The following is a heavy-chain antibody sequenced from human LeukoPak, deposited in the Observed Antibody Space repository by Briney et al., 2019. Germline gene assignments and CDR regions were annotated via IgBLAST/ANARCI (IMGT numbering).Heavy chain of an antibody. V-gene: IGHV1-46*01. D-gene: IGHD2-21*02. Sequence: ASVKVSCKASGYTFTSYYMHWVRQAPGQGLEWMGIINPSGGSTSYAQKFQGRVTMTRDTSTSTVYMELSSLRSEDTAVYYCARDAVVTAHGGDFDYWGQGTLVTVSS. CDR3: ARDAVVTAHGGDFDY. J-gene: IGHJ4*02. CDR1: GYTFTSYY. CDR2: INPSGGST.